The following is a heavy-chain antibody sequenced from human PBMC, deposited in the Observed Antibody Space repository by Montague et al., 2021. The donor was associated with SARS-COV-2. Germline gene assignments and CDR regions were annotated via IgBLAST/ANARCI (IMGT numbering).Heavy chain of an antibody. J-gene: IGHJ4*02. CDR3: AKVGDIMAGFSLVNLDH. D-gene: IGHD3-9*01. CDR2: IHSAGRRS. Sequence: SLGLSCAASGFTFSGSPMSWVRRAPGEGLEWVSVIHSAGRRSYYGHSVEGRFTISRDNSKNTVYLQMNNLRAEDTAVYYCAKVGDIMAGFSLVNLDHWGQGILVIVSS. V-gene: IGHV3-23*03. CDR1: GFTFSGSP.